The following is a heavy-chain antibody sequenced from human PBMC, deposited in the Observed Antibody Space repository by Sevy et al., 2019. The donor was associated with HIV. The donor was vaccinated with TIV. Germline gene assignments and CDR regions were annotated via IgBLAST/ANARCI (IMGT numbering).Heavy chain of an antibody. J-gene: IGHJ6*02. CDR1: GYTFTGYY. Sequence: ASVKVSCKASGYTFTGYYMHWLRQAPGQGLEWMGWINPNSGGTNYAQKFQGWVTMTRDTSINTAYMELCRLGYDDTAVYDCAGGNWASEGRKVSYYYCGIDVWGQGTTVTVSS. CDR3: AGGNWASEGRKVSYYYCGIDV. CDR2: INPNSGGT. V-gene: IGHV1-2*04. D-gene: IGHD7-27*01.